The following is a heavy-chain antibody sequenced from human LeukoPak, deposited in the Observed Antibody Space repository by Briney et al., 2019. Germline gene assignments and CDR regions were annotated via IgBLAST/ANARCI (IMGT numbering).Heavy chain of an antibody. D-gene: IGHD3-3*01. J-gene: IGHJ4*02. CDR2: IRSKACGGTT. V-gene: IGHV3-49*03. CDR3: TRDRTYDFWSGYGDY. CDR1: GFTFGGYA. Sequence: GGSLRLSCTASGFTFGGYAMSWFRQAPGKGLEWVGFIRSKACGGTTEYAASVNGSFTISRDDSKRIAYLQMNSLKTEDTAVYYCTRDRTYDFWSGYGDYWGQGTLVTVSS.